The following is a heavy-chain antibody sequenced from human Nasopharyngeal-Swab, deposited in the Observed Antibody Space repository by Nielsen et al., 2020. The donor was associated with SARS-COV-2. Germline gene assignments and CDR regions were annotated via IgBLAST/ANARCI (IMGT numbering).Heavy chain of an antibody. D-gene: IGHD3-22*01. Sequence: WVGQAPGQGLEWMGWMNPNSGNTGYAQKFQGRVTMTRDTSTSTVYMELSSLRSEDTAVYYCARGDYYDSSGYSQFWGQGTLVTVSS. V-gene: IGHV1-8*01. CDR3: ARGDYYDSSGYSQF. CDR2: MNPNSGNT. J-gene: IGHJ4*02.